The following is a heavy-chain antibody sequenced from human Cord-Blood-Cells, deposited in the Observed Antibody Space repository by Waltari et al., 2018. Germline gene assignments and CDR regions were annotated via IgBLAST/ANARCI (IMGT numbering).Heavy chain of an antibody. D-gene: IGHD4-4*01. CDR1: GFTFSSYC. Sequence: QVQLVESGGGVVQPGRSLRLSCAASGFTFSSYCMHWVRQAPGKGLEWVAVISYDGSNKYYADSVKGRFTISRDNSKNTLYLQMNSLRAEDTAVYYCANNGGNYGVVGAFDIWGQGTMVTVSS. CDR3: ANNGGNYGVVGAFDI. V-gene: IGHV3-30*18. CDR2: ISYDGSNK. J-gene: IGHJ3*02.